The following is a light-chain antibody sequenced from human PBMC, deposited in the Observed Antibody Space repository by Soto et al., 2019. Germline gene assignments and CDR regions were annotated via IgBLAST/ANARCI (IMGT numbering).Light chain of an antibody. J-gene: IGLJ7*01. CDR3: TSYSDSKTGV. CDR2: EVS. V-gene: IGLV2-14*01. Sequence: QSVLTQPASVSGSPGQSITISCTGTSSDIGAYTYVSWYQHPPDKAPKLIIYEVSNRPSGVSNRFSGSKSGNVASLTISGLQAEDEADYYCTSYSDSKTGVFGVGTQLTVL. CDR1: SSDIGAYTY.